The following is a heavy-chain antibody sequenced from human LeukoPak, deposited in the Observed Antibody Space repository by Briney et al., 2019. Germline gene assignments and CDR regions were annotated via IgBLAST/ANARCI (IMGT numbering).Heavy chain of an antibody. J-gene: IGHJ4*02. CDR2: IRYDGSNK. CDR1: GFTFSSYG. Sequence: QTGGSLRLSCAASGFTFSSYGMHWVRQAPGKGLEWAAFIRYDGSNKYYADSVKGRFTISRDNSKNTLYLQMNSLRAEDTAVYYCAKDTVVDTAMDDYWGQGTLVTVSS. V-gene: IGHV3-30*02. CDR3: AKDTVVDTAMDDY. D-gene: IGHD5-18*01.